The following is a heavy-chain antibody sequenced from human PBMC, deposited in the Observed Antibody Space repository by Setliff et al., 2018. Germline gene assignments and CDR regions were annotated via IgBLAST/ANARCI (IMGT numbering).Heavy chain of an antibody. J-gene: IGHJ4*01. CDR1: GYSLNNYV. V-gene: IGHV7-4-1*02. CDR3: ARADHLVTTTFDY. D-gene: IGHD4-17*01. CDR2: INTKTGDP. Sequence: GASVKVSCKASGYSLNNYVMNWVRQAPGQGLEWMGWINTKTGDPSYAQGYTGRFAFSLDTSVNTAYLDISTLMTEDTAIYYCARADHLVTTTFDYWGQGTLVTVSS.